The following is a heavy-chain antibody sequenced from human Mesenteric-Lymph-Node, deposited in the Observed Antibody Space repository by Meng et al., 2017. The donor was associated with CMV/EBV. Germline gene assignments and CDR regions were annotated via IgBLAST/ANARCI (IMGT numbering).Heavy chain of an antibody. J-gene: IGHJ6*02. V-gene: IGHV4-34*01. CDR1: GGSFSGYY. CDR3: VRDTYDWISRGGNGMDV. CDR2: INNSGST. Sequence: GSLRLSCAVYGGSFSGYYWSWIRQPPGKGLEWIGEINNSGSTNYNPSLKSRVTISVDTSKNQFSLKLSSVTAADTAVYYCVRDTYDWISRGGNGMDVWGQGTTVTVSS. D-gene: IGHD1-1*01.